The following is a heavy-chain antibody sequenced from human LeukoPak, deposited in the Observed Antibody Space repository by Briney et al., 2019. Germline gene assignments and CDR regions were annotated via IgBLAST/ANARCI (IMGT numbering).Heavy chain of an antibody. Sequence: SETLSLTCAVYGVSFSGYYWSWIRQPPGKGLEWIGEINHSGSTNYNPSLKSRVTISVDTSKNQFSLKLSSVTAADTAVYYCARGFGTTPAFWGQGTLVTVSS. CDR3: ARGFGTTPAF. J-gene: IGHJ4*02. CDR2: INHSGST. D-gene: IGHD1-1*01. V-gene: IGHV4-34*01. CDR1: GVSFSGYY.